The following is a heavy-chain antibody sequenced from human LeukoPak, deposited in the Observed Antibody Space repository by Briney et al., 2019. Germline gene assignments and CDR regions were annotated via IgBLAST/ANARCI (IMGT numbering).Heavy chain of an antibody. Sequence: GGSLRLSCAASGFTFSNFAMSWVRQAPGKGLEWVGRIKSKTDGGTTDYAAPVKGRFTISRDDSKNTLYLQMNSLKTEDTAVYYCTTEPPVEPSNYWGQGTLVTVSS. V-gene: IGHV3-15*01. J-gene: IGHJ4*02. CDR1: GFTFSNFA. CDR3: TTEPPVEPSNY. D-gene: IGHD4-23*01. CDR2: IKSKTDGGTT.